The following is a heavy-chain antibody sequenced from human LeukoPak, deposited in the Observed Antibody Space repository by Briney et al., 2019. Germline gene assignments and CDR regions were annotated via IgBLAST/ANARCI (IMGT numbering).Heavy chain of an antibody. D-gene: IGHD3-10*01. Sequence: SGGALRLSCVVSGISLSNYAMTWVRQAPGKGLEWVSYISERGGSTTYADSVKGRFTISRDTSLNTLYLQMNNLRAEDTAVYFCAKRGVVIRGLLVIGYHQEAYHYDFWGQGVLVTVSS. V-gene: IGHV3-23*01. J-gene: IGHJ4*02. CDR1: GISLSNYA. CDR3: AKRGVVIRGLLVIGYHQEAYHYDF. CDR2: ISERGGST.